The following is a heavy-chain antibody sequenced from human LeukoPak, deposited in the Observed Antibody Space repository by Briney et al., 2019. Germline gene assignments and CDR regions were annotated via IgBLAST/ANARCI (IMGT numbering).Heavy chain of an antibody. V-gene: IGHV3-21*01. CDR3: VRDKGAVAGSAIFDY. Sequence: PGGSLRLSCAASGFTFRTYSMNWVRQAPGKGLEWVSAITSSSTYIFYADSVKGRFTIPRDNAKDSLALQMNSLRAEDTAVYYCVRDKGAVAGSAIFDYWGQGSLVIVSS. CDR2: ITSSSTYI. CDR1: GFTFRTYS. D-gene: IGHD6-19*01. J-gene: IGHJ4*02.